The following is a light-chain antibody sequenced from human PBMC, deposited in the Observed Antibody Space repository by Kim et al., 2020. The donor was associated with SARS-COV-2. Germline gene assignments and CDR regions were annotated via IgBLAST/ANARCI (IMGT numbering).Light chain of an antibody. CDR1: RSNIGNNF. V-gene: IGLV1-44*01. CDR2: HNN. CDR3: AVWDDSLNGNV. J-gene: IGLJ1*01. Sequence: ELTQPPSASGAPGQTLTISCSGSRSNIGNNFVNWYQQAPGTAPKLLIYHNNLRASGVPDRFSGFKSDTSASLDISGLQSENEADYYCAVWDDSLNGNVFATGTKVTVL.